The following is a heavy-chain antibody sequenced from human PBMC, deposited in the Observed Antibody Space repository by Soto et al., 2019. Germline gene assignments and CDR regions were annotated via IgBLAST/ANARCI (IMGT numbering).Heavy chain of an antibody. CDR1: GGTFSSYA. CDR3: ARGRSIMTVGATTPHPYYYGMDV. V-gene: IGHV1-69*13. J-gene: IGHJ6*02. D-gene: IGHD1-26*01. CDR2: IIPIFGTA. Sequence: ASVKVSCKASGGTFSSYAISWVRQAPGQGLEWMGGIIPIFGTANYAQKFQGRVTITADESTSTAYMELSSLRSEDTAVYYCARGRSIMTVGATTPHPYYYGMDVWGQGTTVTVSS.